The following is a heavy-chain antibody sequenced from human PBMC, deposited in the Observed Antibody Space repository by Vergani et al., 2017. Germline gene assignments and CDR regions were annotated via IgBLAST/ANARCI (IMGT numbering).Heavy chain of an antibody. V-gene: IGHV5-51*01. CDR1: GYSFTSYW. J-gene: IGHJ4*02. CDR2: IYPGDYVT. Sequence: EVQLVQSGAEVKKPGESLKISCKGSGYSFTSYWIGWVRQMPGKGLEWMGIIYPGDYVTRYSPSFKGQVTSSAAKSISTAYLQWSSLKASDTAIYYCARHPPAYDSSGYYFDYWGQGTLVTVSS. D-gene: IGHD3-22*01. CDR3: ARHPPAYDSSGYYFDY.